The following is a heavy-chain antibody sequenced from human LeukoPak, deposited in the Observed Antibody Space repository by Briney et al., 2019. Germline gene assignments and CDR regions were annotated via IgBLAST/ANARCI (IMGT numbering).Heavy chain of an antibody. CDR1: GYTFTSYC. Sequence: ASVNVSFKSSGYTFTSYCISWVRHAPGQGLEWMGWISAYNGNTNYAQKLQGRVTMTTDTSTSTAYMELRSLRSDDTAVYYCARPSSGDAFDIWGQGTMVTVSS. V-gene: IGHV1-18*01. CDR3: ARPSSGDAFDI. D-gene: IGHD6-25*01. CDR2: ISAYNGNT. J-gene: IGHJ3*02.